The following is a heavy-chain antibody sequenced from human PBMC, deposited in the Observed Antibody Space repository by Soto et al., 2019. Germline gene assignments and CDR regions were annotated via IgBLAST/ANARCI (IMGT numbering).Heavy chain of an antibody. D-gene: IGHD3-10*01. Sequence: SETLSLTCTVSGGSISSYYWSWIRQPPGKGLEWIGYIYYSGSTNYNPSLKSRVTISVDTSKNQFSLKLSSVTAADTAVYYCARFNVGYGDNDLFFAFNIWGKGKRVTVSS. V-gene: IGHV4-59*08. CDR1: GGSISSYY. CDR3: ARFNVGYGDNDLFFAFNI. J-gene: IGHJ3*02. CDR2: IYYSGST.